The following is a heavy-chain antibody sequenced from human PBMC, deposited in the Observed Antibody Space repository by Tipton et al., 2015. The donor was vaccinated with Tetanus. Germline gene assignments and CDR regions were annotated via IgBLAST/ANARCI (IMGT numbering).Heavy chain of an antibody. V-gene: IGHV4-30-4*01. J-gene: IGHJ3*01. CDR2: IYSSGST. CDR1: GGSISSGDYF. Sequence: TLSLTCSVSGGSISSGDYFWSWIRQPPGKGLEWIGYIYSSGSTYYNPSLKSRVSLSQDTSKNQFSLKLNSVTAADTAVYYCARETNMLRGVMKNGNAFDVWGQGTLATVSS. D-gene: IGHD3-10*01. CDR3: ARETNMLRGVMKNGNAFDV.